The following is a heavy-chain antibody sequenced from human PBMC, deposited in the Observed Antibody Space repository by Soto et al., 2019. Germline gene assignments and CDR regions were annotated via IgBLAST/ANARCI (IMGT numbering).Heavy chain of an antibody. Sequence: PSETLSLTCTVSGGSISSYYWSWIRQPPGKGLEWIGYIYYSGSTNYNPSLKSRVTISVDTSKNQFSLKLSSVTAADTAVYYCARGIAAAANKRFDYWGRGTLVTVSS. D-gene: IGHD6-13*01. CDR1: GGSISSYY. J-gene: IGHJ4*02. CDR3: ARGIAAAANKRFDY. V-gene: IGHV4-59*01. CDR2: IYYSGST.